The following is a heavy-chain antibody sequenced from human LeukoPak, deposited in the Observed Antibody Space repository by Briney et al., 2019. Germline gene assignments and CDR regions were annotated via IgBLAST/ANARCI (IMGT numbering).Heavy chain of an antibody. CDR1: GFTVSSNY. Sequence: GGSLRLSCAASGFTVSSNYMSWVRQAPGKGLEWVSVIYSGGSTYYADSVKGRFTISRDNSKNTLYLQMNSLRAEDTAVYYCAKGYSSGWSRSLNWFDPWGQGTLVTVSS. V-gene: IGHV3-53*01. CDR3: AKGYSSGWSRSLNWFDP. J-gene: IGHJ5*02. CDR2: IYSGGST. D-gene: IGHD6-19*01.